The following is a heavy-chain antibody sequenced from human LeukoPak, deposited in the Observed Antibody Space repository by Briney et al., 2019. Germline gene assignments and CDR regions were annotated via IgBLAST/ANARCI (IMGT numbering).Heavy chain of an antibody. CDR3: AKDVPYYGSPRPSHYYYGMDV. V-gene: IGHV3-30-3*01. CDR1: GFTFSSYA. CDR2: ISYDGSNK. Sequence: GGSLRLSCAASGFTFSSYAMHWVRQAPGKGLEWVAVISYDGSNKYYADSVKGRFTISRDNSKNTLYLQMNSLRAEDTAVYYCAKDVPYYGSPRPSHYYYGMDVWGQGTTVTVSS. J-gene: IGHJ6*02. D-gene: IGHD3-10*01.